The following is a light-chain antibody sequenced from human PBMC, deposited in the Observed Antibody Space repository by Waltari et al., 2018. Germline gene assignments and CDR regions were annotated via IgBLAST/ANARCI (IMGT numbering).Light chain of an antibody. J-gene: IGKJ1*01. CDR1: QSVLYSSNNKNY. V-gene: IGKV4-1*01. Sequence: DIVMTQSPDSLAVSLGERVTISCKSSQSVLYSSNNKNYLAWYQQKPRQPPKLLIYWASTRESGVPERFSGSGSETDFTLTISSLQAEDVAVYHCQQYFRTPATFGQGTRVEIK. CDR3: QQYFRTPAT. CDR2: WAS.